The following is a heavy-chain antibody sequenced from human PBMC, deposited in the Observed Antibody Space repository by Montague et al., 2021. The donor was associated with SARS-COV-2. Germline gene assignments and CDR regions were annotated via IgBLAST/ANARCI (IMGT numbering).Heavy chain of an antibody. Sequence: TLSLTCTVSGDSISNNNYFWSWIRHHPGKGLEWIAYIHYRGTPYYNPSLQSRATISIDTSKDQFSLSLTSLTAADSAIYYCAREVNVADGADGFDIWGHGTLVPVS. CDR2: IHYRGTP. D-gene: IGHD4/OR15-4a*01. CDR3: AREVNVADGADGFDI. J-gene: IGHJ3*02. CDR1: GDSISNNNYF. V-gene: IGHV4-31*03.